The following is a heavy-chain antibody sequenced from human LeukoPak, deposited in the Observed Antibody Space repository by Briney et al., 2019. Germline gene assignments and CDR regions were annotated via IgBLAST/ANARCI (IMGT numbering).Heavy chain of an antibody. CDR1: GFTFSNAW. J-gene: IGHJ4*02. D-gene: IGHD3-3*01. CDR2: IKSKTDGGTA. V-gene: IGHV3-15*01. Sequence: GGSLRLSCAASGFTFSNAWMSWVRQAPGKGLEWVGRIKSKTDGGTADYAAPVKGRFTISRDDSKNTLYLQMNSLKTEDTAVYYCTTDTRREHYDFWSGYYLWYFDYWGQGTLVTVSS. CDR3: TTDTRREHYDFWSGYYLWYFDY.